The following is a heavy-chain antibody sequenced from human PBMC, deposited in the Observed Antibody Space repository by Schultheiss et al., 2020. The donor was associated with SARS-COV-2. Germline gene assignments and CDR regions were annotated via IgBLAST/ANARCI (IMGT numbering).Heavy chain of an antibody. D-gene: IGHD2-2*01. V-gene: IGHV1-2*02. J-gene: IGHJ4*02. CDR1: GYTFTGYY. CDR3: ARDSGYCSNTGCYYFDY. CDR2: INPNSGGT. Sequence: ASVKVSCKASGYTFTGYYMHWVRQAPGQGLEWMGWINPNSGGTNYAQNFQGGVTLTRDTSIRTAYMELTSLKSDDTAVYYCARDSGYCSNTGCYYFDYWGQGTLVTVSS.